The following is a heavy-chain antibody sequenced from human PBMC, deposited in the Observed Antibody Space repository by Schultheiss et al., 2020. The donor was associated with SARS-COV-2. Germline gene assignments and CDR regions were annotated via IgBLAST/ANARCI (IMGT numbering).Heavy chain of an antibody. CDR2: INAGNGNT. CDR3: ARVADTYYYDSCPDY. J-gene: IGHJ4*02. D-gene: IGHD3-22*01. V-gene: IGHV1-18*01. Sequence: ASVKVSCKTSGYSFTSYGVNWVRRAPGQGLEWMGWINAGNGNTNYAQKLQGRVTMTTDTSTSTAYMELRSLRSDDTAVYYCARVADTYYYDSCPDYWGQGTLVTVSS. CDR1: GYSFTSYG.